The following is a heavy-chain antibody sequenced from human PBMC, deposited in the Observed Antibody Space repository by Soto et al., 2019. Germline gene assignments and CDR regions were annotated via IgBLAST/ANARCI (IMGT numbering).Heavy chain of an antibody. D-gene: IGHD2-21*02. CDR3: AKTASATPYYFDY. V-gene: IGHV3-33*06. CDR1: GFTFSSYG. CDR2: IWYGGSNK. J-gene: IGHJ4*02. Sequence: QVLLVESGGGVVQPGRSLRLSCAASGFTFSSYGMHWVRQAPGKGLEWVAVIWYGGSNKYYADSVHGRFTISRDNSQNPLCQHMNSQSVEDIAVYSCAKTASATPYYFDYRGQGTLVTVSS.